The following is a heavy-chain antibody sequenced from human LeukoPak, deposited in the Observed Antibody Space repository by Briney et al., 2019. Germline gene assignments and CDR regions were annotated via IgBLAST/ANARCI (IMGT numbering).Heavy chain of an antibody. CDR1: GYTFTSYA. J-gene: IGHJ3*02. CDR3: ARERVRRAFDI. V-gene: IGHV1-18*01. CDR2: ISAYNGNT. Sequence: GASVKVSCKASGYTFTSYAMNWVRQAPGQGLEWMGWISAYNGNTNYAQKLQGRVTMTTDTSTSTAYMELRSLRSDDTAVYYCARERVRRAFDIWGQGTMITVSS. D-gene: IGHD1-1*01.